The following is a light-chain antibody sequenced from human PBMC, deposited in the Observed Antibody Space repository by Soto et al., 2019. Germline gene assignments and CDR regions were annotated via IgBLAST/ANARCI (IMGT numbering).Light chain of an antibody. J-gene: IGKJ4*01. Sequence: EIVVTQSPAALSVTPGERATLSCRASQSVSSNLAWYQQKPGQAPRLLIYGASTRATGIPARFSGSGSGTEFTLTISSLQSEDFAVYYCQQSNNWPRFGGGTKVDIK. CDR3: QQSNNWPR. CDR2: GAS. V-gene: IGKV3-15*01. CDR1: QSVSSN.